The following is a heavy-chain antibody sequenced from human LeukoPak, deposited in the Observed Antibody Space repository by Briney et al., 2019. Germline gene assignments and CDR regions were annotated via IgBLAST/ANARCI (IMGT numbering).Heavy chain of an antibody. Sequence: PGASVKVSCKASGYTFTGYHIHWVRQAPGQGLEWMGRINPYSGDTNFAQKFQGRVTMTRDTSITTAYMDLSSLTPDDTAVYFCARDQGSFTRSWYTGYWGQGTQVTVSS. V-gene: IGHV1-2*06. D-gene: IGHD6-13*01. CDR3: ARDQGSFTRSWYTGY. CDR2: INPYSGDT. CDR1: GYTFTGYH. J-gene: IGHJ4*02.